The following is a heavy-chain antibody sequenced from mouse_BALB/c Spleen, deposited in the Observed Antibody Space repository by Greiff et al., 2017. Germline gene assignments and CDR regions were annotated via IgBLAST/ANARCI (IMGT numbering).Heavy chain of an antibody. CDR2: IYPYNGGT. CDR3: ARSPNYDGYYPAWFAY. D-gene: IGHD2-3*01. CDR1: GYTFTDYN. J-gene: IGHJ3*01. Sequence: EVHLVESGPELVKPGASVKISCKASGYTFTDYNMHWVKQSHGKSLEWIGYIYPYNGGTGYNQKFKSKATLTVDNSSSTAYMELRSLTSEDSAVYYCARSPNYDGYYPAWFAYWGQGTLVTVSA. V-gene: IGHV1S29*02.